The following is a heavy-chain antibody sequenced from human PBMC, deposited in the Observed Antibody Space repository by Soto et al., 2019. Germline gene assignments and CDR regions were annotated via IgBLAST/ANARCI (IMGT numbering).Heavy chain of an antibody. Sequence: QLQLQESGSGLVKPSQTLSLTCAVSGGSISSGGYSWSWVRQPPGKGLEWIGYIYHSGSTYYNPSLKSRVTISVDRSKNQFSLKVSSVTAADTAVYYCARENNVLPGGYFDYWGQGTLVTVSP. D-gene: IGHD3-10*01. CDR3: ARENNVLPGGYFDY. V-gene: IGHV4-30-2*01. CDR1: GGSISSGGYS. J-gene: IGHJ4*02. CDR2: IYHSGST.